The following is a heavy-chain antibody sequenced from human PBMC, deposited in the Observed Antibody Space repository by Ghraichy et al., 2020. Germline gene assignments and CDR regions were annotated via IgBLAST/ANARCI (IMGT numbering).Heavy chain of an antibody. CDR3: AREVNVVTDSDTFDI. J-gene: IGHJ3*02. V-gene: IGHV4-30-4*01. D-gene: IGHD2-21*02. CDR2: VYYDGTS. Sequence: SETLSLTCTVSGGSISSANHFWGWVRQPPGKGREGIGFVYYDGTSYYTPSLRSRSTISIDTSKNQFSLGLYSVTSADTARYFCAREVNVVTDSDTFDIWGRGTLVTVSS. CDR1: GGSISSANHF.